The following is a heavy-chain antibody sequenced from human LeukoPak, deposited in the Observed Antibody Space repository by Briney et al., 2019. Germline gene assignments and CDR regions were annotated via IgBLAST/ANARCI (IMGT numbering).Heavy chain of an antibody. V-gene: IGHV4-59*01. CDR2: IHYSGST. J-gene: IGHJ3*02. D-gene: IGHD6-19*01. CDR1: GGSISSYY. CDR3: ATSEGIPVTGQAFDI. Sequence: SETLSLTCTVSGGSISSYYWSWIRQPPGKPLEWIGHIHYSGSTTYNPSLMGRVAMSVDTSKNQFSLKVTSVTAADTAVYYCATSEGIPVTGQAFDIWGEGTMVTVSS.